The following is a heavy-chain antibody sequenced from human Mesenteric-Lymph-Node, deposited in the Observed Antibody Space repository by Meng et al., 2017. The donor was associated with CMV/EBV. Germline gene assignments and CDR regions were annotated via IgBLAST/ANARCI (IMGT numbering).Heavy chain of an antibody. Sequence: FTFGFYGMNWVRQAPGKGLEWVSSISSSSTYIYYADSVKGRFTISRDNSKNTLYLQMNSLRAEDTAVYYCAKVTYGYDSSGYYYFDYWGQGTLVTVSS. CDR2: ISSSSTYI. V-gene: IGHV3-21*04. J-gene: IGHJ4*02. D-gene: IGHD3-22*01. CDR3: AKVTYGYDSSGYYYFDY. CDR1: FTFGFYG.